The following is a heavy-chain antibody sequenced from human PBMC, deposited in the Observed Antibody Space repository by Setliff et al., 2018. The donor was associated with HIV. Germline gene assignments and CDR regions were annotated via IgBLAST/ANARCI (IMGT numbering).Heavy chain of an antibody. D-gene: IGHD3-10*01. J-gene: IGHJ4*02. CDR2: ISRGGDSI. CDR1: GFTFWSHS. V-gene: IGHV3-48*01. Sequence: GGSLRLSCAASGFTFWSHSMLWVRQAPGKGLQWVAYISRGGDSIFYEDSVKGRFTISRDNARNSLYLQMNSLTVEDTGVYYCARDPLPDFRGWCYWGQGTLVTVSS. CDR3: ARDPLPDFRGWCY.